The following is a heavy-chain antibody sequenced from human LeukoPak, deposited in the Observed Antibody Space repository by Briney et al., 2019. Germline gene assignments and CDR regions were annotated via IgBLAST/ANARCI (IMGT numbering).Heavy chain of an antibody. Sequence: PGGSLRLSCAASGFDLSTYEMNWVRQAPGKGLEWIADITISGHTKNYADSVKGRFTISRDNARTSLYLQMNCLRVEDTGVYYCARGDPHADLWGQGTLVTVPS. CDR1: GFDLSTYE. J-gene: IGHJ5*02. V-gene: IGHV3-48*03. CDR3: ARGDPHADL. CDR2: ITISGHTK.